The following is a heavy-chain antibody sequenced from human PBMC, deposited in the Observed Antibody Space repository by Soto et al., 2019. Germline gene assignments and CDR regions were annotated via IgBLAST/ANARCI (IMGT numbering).Heavy chain of an antibody. V-gene: IGHV4-34*01. CDR2: INHSGST. CDR1: GGSFSGYY. Sequence: QVQLQQWGAGLLQPSETLSLTCAVYGGSFSGYYWSWIRQPPGKGLEWIGEINHSGSTNYNPSLKSRVTISVVTSKNQFSLKLSSVTAADTAVYYCARGRGSSSWYYYYYGMDVWGQGTTVTVSS. CDR3: ARGRGSSSWYYYYYGMDV. J-gene: IGHJ6*02. D-gene: IGHD6-13*01.